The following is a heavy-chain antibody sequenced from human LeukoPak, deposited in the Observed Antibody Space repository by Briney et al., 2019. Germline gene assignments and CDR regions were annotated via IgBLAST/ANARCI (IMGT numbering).Heavy chain of an antibody. J-gene: IGHJ6*03. CDR3: ARDRGGIAAAGTNYYYYMDV. V-gene: IGHV3-30*03. Sequence: PGGSLLLSCAASGFTFDDYGMSWVRQAPGKGLEWVAVISYDGSNKYYADSVKGRFTISRDNSKNTLYLQMNSLRAEDTAVYYCARDRGGIAAAGTNYYYYMDVWGKGTTVTVSS. CDR1: GFTFDDYG. D-gene: IGHD6-13*01. CDR2: ISYDGSNK.